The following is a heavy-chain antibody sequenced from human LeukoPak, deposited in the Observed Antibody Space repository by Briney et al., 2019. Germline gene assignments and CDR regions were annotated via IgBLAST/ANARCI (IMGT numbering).Heavy chain of an antibody. V-gene: IGHV3-21*01. CDR1: GFTFSSYS. Sequence: PGGSLRLSCAASGFTFSSYSMNWVRQAPGKGLEWVSSISSSSSYIYYADSVKGRFTISRDNAKNSLYLQMNSLRAEDTAVYYCASAHSYYCSSTSCYTGEGYWGQGTLVTVSS. CDR3: ASAHSYYCSSTSCYTGEGY. D-gene: IGHD2-2*02. J-gene: IGHJ4*02. CDR2: ISSSSSYI.